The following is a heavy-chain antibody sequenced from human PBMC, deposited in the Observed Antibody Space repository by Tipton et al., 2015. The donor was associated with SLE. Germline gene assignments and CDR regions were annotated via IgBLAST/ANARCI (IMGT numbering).Heavy chain of an antibody. D-gene: IGHD3-22*01. CDR3: ARGGIYHDNSGNFDY. J-gene: IGHJ4*02. CDR1: GASIGSYY. Sequence: TLSLTCTVSGASIGSYYWSWVRQPPGKGLEWIGYVYDIDSTNYNPSLKSRVTISLDPSKNQFSLKLSSVTAADTAIYYCARGGIYHDNSGNFDYWGQGTLVTASS. CDR2: VYDIDST. V-gene: IGHV4-59*01.